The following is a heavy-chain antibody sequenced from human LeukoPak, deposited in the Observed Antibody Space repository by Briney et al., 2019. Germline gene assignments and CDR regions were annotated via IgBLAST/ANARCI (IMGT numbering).Heavy chain of an antibody. D-gene: IGHD3-22*01. Sequence: ASVKVSCKASGYTFTSYGISWVRQAPGQGLEWMGWISAYNGNTNYAQKLQGRVTMTTDTSTSTAYMELRSLRSEDTAVYYCARDQNPTYYYDTSGYLNWFDFWGQGTLVTVSS. CDR3: ARDQNPTYYYDTSGYLNWFDF. CDR1: GYTFTSYG. V-gene: IGHV1-18*01. CDR2: ISAYNGNT. J-gene: IGHJ5*01.